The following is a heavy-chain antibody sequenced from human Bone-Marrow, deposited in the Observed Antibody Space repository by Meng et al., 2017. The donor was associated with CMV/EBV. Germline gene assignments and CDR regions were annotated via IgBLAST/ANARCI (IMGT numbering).Heavy chain of an antibody. Sequence: GESLKISCAASGFSFDDYGMTWVRQRPGKGLEWVSGLNWNGGSSAYADSVKGRFTISRDNAKNSLYLQMNSLRAEDTALYYCARGTGTLFFYYAMDVWGQGTTVTVYS. V-gene: IGHV3-20*04. J-gene: IGHJ6*01. D-gene: IGHD3/OR15-3a*01. CDR3: ARGTGTLFFYYAMDV. CDR1: GFSFDDYG. CDR2: LNWNGGSS.